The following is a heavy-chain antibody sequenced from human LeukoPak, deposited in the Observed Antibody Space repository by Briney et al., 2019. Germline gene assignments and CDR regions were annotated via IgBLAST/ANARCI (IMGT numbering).Heavy chain of an antibody. CDR1: GFPFSSNK. CDR2: FSSSGSTI. J-gene: IGHJ3*02. D-gene: IGHD6-13*01. Sequence: GGPRRLSCEAPGFPFSSNKLTWARKPPGKGLSWVSYFSSSGSTIYYADSVKGRFTISRDNAKNSLYLQMNSLRAEDTALYYCAREALAAAYDAFDIWGQGTMVTVSS. V-gene: IGHV3-48*03. CDR3: AREALAAAYDAFDI.